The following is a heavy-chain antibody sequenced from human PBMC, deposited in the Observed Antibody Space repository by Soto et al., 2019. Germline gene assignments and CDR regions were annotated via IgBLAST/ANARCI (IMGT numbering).Heavy chain of an antibody. Sequence: PWGSLRLSCASSGFTLCIYVIPGLRQAPGKGLEWVAVISYDGSNKYYADSVKRRFTISRDNSKNTLYLQMNSLRAEDTALYYCAKSQERVVVPAAIGYWGQGTLVTVSS. D-gene: IGHD2-2*02. V-gene: IGHV3-30*18. CDR2: ISYDGSNK. CDR1: GFTLCIYV. J-gene: IGHJ4*02. CDR3: AKSQERVVVPAAIGY.